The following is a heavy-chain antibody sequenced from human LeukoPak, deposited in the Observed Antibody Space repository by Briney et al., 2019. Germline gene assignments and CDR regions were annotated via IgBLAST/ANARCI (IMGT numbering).Heavy chain of an antibody. CDR1: GFTFSSYS. CDR2: ISSSSSYI. D-gene: IGHD5-18*01. J-gene: IGHJ4*02. Sequence: GGSLRLSCAASGFTFSSYSMNWVRQAPGKGLEWVSSISSSSSYIYYADSVKGRFTISRDNAKNSLYLQMNSLRAEDTAVYYRARDHPGYSYGRDYWGQGTLVTVSS. V-gene: IGHV3-21*01. CDR3: ARDHPGYSYGRDY.